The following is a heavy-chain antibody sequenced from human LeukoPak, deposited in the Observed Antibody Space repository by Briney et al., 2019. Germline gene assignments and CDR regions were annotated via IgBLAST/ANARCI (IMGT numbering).Heavy chain of an antibody. CDR3: ARGAMLRGVTGFDY. CDR1: GYTFTGYY. CDR2: INPNSGGT. D-gene: IGHD3-10*01. J-gene: IGHJ4*02. Sequence: GASVKVSCKASGYTFTGYYMHWVRQAPGQGLEWMGWINPNSGGTNYAQKFQGRVTMTRDTSISTAYMELSRLRSDDTAVYYCARGAMLRGVTGFDYWGQGTLVTVSS. V-gene: IGHV1-2*02.